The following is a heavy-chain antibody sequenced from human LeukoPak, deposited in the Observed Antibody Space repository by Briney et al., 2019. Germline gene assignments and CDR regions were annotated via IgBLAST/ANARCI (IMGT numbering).Heavy chain of an antibody. Sequence: PGGSLRLSCAASGFTFGDYSMRWVRQAPGKGLEWVSGISWNSGTIGYADSVKGRFTISRKNAKNSLYLQMNSLRAEETASYYCAKGRVAVAGTPWFDGWGKGTMVTVSS. CDR3: AKGRVAVAGTPWFDG. D-gene: IGHD6-19*01. V-gene: IGHV3-9*01. CDR1: GFTFGDYS. CDR2: ISWNSGTI. J-gene: IGHJ5*02.